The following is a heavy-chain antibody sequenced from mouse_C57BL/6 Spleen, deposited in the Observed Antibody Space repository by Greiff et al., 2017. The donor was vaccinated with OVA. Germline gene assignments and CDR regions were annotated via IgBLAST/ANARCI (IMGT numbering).Heavy chain of an antibody. CDR3: ARGYGYYYAMDY. Sequence: VKLVESGAELVKPGASVKMSCKASGYTFTTYPIEWMKQNHGKSLEWIGNFHPYNDDTKYNEKFKGKATLTVEKSSSTVYLELSRLTSDDSAVYYCARGYGYYYAMDYWGQGTSVTVSS. V-gene: IGHV1-47*01. CDR2: FHPYNDDT. J-gene: IGHJ4*01. D-gene: IGHD1-1*01. CDR1: GYTFTTYP.